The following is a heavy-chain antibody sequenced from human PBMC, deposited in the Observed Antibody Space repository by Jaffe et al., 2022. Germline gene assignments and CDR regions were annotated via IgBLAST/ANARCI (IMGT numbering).Heavy chain of an antibody. V-gene: IGHV4-39*01. CDR2: IYYSGST. D-gene: IGHD2-2*02. CDR3: ARHRVVPAAILYWFDP. J-gene: IGHJ5*02. Sequence: QLQLQESGPGLVKPSETLSLTCTVSGGSISSSSYYWGWIRQPPGKGLEWIGSIYYSGSTYYNPSLKSRVTISVDTSKNQFSLKLSSVTAADTAVYYCARHRVVPAAILYWFDPWGQGTLVTVSS. CDR1: GGSISSSSYY.